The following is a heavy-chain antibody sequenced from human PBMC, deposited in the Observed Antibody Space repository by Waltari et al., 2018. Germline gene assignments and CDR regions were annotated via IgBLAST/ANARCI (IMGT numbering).Heavy chain of an antibody. J-gene: IGHJ6*02. Sequence: EVHLVESGGGLVQPGGSLRLSCAASGFTFSSYWMHWVRQAPGKGLVWVSRINSDGSSTSYADSVKGRFTISRDNAKNTLYLQMHDLRAEDTAIYYCSRNFHDPQDVWGQGTTVIVS. V-gene: IGHV3-74*01. CDR1: GFTFSSYW. CDR3: SRNFHDPQDV. CDR2: INSDGSST. D-gene: IGHD3-3*01.